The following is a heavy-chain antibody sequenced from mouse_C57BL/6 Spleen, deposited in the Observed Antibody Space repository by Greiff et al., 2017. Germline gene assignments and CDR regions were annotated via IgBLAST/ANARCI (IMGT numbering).Heavy chain of an antibody. CDR3: ARAITTVVVPGYFDV. CDR2: IYPGDGDT. Sequence: QVQLKQSGAELVKPGASVKISCKASGYAFSSYWMNWVKQRPGKGLEWIGQIYPGDGDTNYNGKFKGKATLTADKSSSTAYMQLSSLTSEDSAVYFCARAITTVVVPGYFDVWGTGTTVTVSS. V-gene: IGHV1-80*01. D-gene: IGHD1-1*01. J-gene: IGHJ1*03. CDR1: GYAFSSYW.